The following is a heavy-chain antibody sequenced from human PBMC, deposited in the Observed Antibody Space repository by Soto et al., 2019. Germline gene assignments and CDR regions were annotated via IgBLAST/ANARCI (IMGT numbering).Heavy chain of an antibody. V-gene: IGHV3-23*01. D-gene: IGHD6-19*01. CDR2: IRGSGGSA. CDR3: VREGSGWNSRGSFDF. CDR1: GFTFSNYA. J-gene: IGHJ3*01. Sequence: EVQLLESGGGLVGPGGSLRLSCAASGFTFSNYAMNWVRQAPGKGLECVSVIRGSGGSAYYADSVQGRFTISRDNSKNTLYMQMNSLRDEDTAIYYCVREGSGWNSRGSFDFWGRGTMVTVTS.